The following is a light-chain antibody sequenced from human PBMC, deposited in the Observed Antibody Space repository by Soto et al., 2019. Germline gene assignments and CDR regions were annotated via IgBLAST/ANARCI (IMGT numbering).Light chain of an antibody. Sequence: QPVLTQSPSASASLGASVKLTCTLNSGHSSYAIAWHQQQPEKGPRYLMKLDSDGSHTKGAGIPDRFSGSSSGAERYLSISSLQSEDEADYYCQTWGTGVQVFGGGTKLTVL. CDR3: QTWGTGVQV. CDR1: SGHSSYA. CDR2: LDSDGSH. J-gene: IGLJ2*01. V-gene: IGLV4-69*01.